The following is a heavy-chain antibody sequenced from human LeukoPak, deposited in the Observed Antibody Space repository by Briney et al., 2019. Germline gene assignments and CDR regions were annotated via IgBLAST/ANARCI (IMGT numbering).Heavy chain of an antibody. CDR3: AKDMRPGIVYYFDY. CDR1: GFTFSSYA. Sequence: GGSLRLSCAASGFTFSSYAMSWVRQAPGKGLEWVSAISGSGGSTYYADSVKGRFTISRDNSKNTLYLQMNSLRAEDTALYYCAKDMRPGIVYYFDYWGQGTLVTVSS. V-gene: IGHV3-23*01. CDR2: ISGSGGST. D-gene: IGHD1-26*01. J-gene: IGHJ4*02.